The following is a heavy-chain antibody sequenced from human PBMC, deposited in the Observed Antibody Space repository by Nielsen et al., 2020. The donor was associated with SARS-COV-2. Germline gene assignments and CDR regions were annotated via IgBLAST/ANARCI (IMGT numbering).Heavy chain of an antibody. Sequence: ASVKVSCKASGYTFTSYGISWVRRAPGQGLEWMGWISAYNGNTNYAQKLQGRVTMTTDTSTSTAYMELRSLRSDDTAVYYCARGHGFLLRDAFDIWGQGTMVTVSS. D-gene: IGHD3-3*01. CDR3: ARGHGFLLRDAFDI. CDR2: ISAYNGNT. V-gene: IGHV1-18*01. J-gene: IGHJ3*02. CDR1: GYTFTSYG.